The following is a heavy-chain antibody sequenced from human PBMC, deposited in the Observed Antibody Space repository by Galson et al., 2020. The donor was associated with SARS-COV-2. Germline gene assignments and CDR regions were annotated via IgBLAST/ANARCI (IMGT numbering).Heavy chain of an antibody. CDR3: TRERGYSYGYSDY. J-gene: IGHJ4*02. CDR2: ISGTSTNI. CDR1: GFTFSSDS. Sequence: NSGGSLRLSCAASGFTFSSDSMNWVRQAPGKGQERVSSISGTSTNIYYADSVKGRFPISRDNAKNSLYLQMNSLGTEDTAVYYCTRERGYSYGYSDYWGQGTLVTVSS. V-gene: IGHV3-21*06. D-gene: IGHD5-18*01.